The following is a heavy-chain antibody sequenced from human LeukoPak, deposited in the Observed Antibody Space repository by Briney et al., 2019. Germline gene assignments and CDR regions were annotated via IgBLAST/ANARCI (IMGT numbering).Heavy chain of an antibody. V-gene: IGHV3-23*01. CDR1: GFTFSSYA. D-gene: IGHD2-15*01. CDR2: ISGSGGST. J-gene: IGHJ6*02. Sequence: GGSLRLSCAASGFTFSSYAMSWVRQAPGKGLEWVSAISGSGGSTYYADSVKGRFTISRDNSKNTLYLQMNSLRAEDRAVYYCAKNLYCGGGSCYPSALGMDVWGQGTTVTVSS. CDR3: AKNLYCGGGSCYPSALGMDV.